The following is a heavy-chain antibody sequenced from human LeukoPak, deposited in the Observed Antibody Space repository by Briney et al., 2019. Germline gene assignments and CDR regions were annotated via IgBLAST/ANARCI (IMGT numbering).Heavy chain of an antibody. D-gene: IGHD5-18*01. CDR3: ARSSAAMVTLGYYYYYMDV. J-gene: IGHJ6*03. CDR1: GYTFTSYD. CDR2: MNPNSGNT. V-gene: IGHV1-8*03. Sequence: VASVNVSCKASGYTFTSYDINWVRQATGQGLEWMGWMNPNSGNTGYAQKFQGRVTITRNTSISTAYMELSSLRSEDTAVYYCARSSAAMVTLGYYYYYMDVWGKGTTVTVSS.